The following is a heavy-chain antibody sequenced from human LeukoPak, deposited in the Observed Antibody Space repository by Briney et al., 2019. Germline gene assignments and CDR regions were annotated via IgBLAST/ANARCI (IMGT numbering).Heavy chain of an antibody. CDR2: INPNSGGT. Sequence: ASVKVSCTASGYTFTSYYMHWVRQAPGQGLEWMGWINPNSGGTNYAQKFQGRVTMTRDMSISTAYMELSRLRSDDTAVYYCARESLRFDPWGQGTLVTVSS. CDR3: ARESLRFDP. CDR1: GYTFTSYY. V-gene: IGHV1-2*02. J-gene: IGHJ5*02.